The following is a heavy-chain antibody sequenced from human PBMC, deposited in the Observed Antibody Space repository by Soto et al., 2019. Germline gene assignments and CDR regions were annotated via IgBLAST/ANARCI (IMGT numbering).Heavy chain of an antibody. V-gene: IGHV1-3*04. Sequence: ASVKVSCKASGYAFTKYIMHWVRQAPGQRPEWMGWINTDNGSTRYSQKFQGRVTIVRDISATTAYMELGGLRSDDTAVYYCARAANCSSSTGCYSQWFAPWGQGTLVTVSS. CDR2: INTDNGST. D-gene: IGHD2-2*02. CDR1: GYAFTKYI. J-gene: IGHJ5*02. CDR3: ARAANCSSSTGCYSQWFAP.